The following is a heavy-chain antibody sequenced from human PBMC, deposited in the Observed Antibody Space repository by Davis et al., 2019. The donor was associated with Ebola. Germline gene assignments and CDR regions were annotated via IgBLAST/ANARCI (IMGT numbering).Heavy chain of an antibody. V-gene: IGHV3-7*01. CDR3: VRGGYYYMD. D-gene: IGHD3-22*01. CDR2: IKYSGIEK. J-gene: IGHJ4*02. Sequence: PGGSLRLSCAASGFSFRNYWMSWVRQTPGKGLEWVAYIKYSGIEKYYVESVEGRFTISRDDAKNSLLLQMTSLRADDTAVYYCVRGGYYYMDWGQGTLVTVSS. CDR1: GFSFRNYW.